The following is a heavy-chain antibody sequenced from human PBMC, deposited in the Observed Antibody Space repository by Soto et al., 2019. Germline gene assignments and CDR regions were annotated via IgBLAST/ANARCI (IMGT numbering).Heavy chain of an antibody. J-gene: IGHJ6*01. Sequence: SETLSLTCAVSGGSISSPGYYWTWIRQHPGKGLEWIGYIYYSGGTSYNPSLNSRLAISVDTSKNHFSLKLSSVTAADTAVHYCERDRGYSSGWYLEVWEQGNPVPVSS. CDR2: IYYSGGT. V-gene: IGHV4-31*11. CDR1: GGSISSPGYY. CDR3: ERDRGYSSGWYLEV. D-gene: IGHD6-19*01.